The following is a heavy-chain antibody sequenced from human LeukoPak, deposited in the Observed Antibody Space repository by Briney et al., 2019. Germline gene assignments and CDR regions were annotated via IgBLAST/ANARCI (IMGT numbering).Heavy chain of an antibody. D-gene: IGHD3-3*01. CDR2: ISGSGGST. Sequence: GGSLRLSCAASGFTFSSYAMSWVRQAPGKGLEWVSAISGSGGSTYYADSVKGRFTVSRDNSKNTLYLQMNSLRAEDTAVYYCANGQDVLRFLEWPYFDYWGQGTLVTVSS. CDR3: ANGQDVLRFLEWPYFDY. V-gene: IGHV3-23*01. CDR1: GFTFSSYA. J-gene: IGHJ4*02.